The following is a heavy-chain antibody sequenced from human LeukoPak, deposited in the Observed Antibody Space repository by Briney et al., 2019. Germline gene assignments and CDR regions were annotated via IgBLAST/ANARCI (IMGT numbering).Heavy chain of an antibody. Sequence: SETLSLTCSVSGGSMNNYYWSWIRQSPGNGLQWIAYIYYTGSTNYNPSLQGRVTMSVDTSKNQFSLRLSSVTAADTAVYYCVRGVSLDTTIILNLFFDYWGPGTLVTVSS. J-gene: IGHJ4*02. CDR2: IYYTGST. D-gene: IGHD5-18*01. CDR3: VRGVSLDTTIILNLFFDY. CDR1: GGSMNNYY. V-gene: IGHV4-59*01.